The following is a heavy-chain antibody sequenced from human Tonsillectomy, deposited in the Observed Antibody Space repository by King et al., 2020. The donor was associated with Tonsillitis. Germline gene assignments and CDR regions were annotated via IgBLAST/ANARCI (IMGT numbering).Heavy chain of an antibody. V-gene: IGHV1-18*04. Sequence: VQLVQSGAEVKKTGASVKVSCKASGYTFTSYGVSWVRQAPGQGLEWMGWISGYSGNTKYAQKVQGRVTMTTDTPKTTAYMELRSLRSDDTAVYYCARGWFGELLGYYYGMDVWGQGTTVTVSS. J-gene: IGHJ6*02. D-gene: IGHD3-10*01. CDR3: ARGWFGELLGYYYGMDV. CDR2: ISGYSGNT. CDR1: GYTFTSYG.